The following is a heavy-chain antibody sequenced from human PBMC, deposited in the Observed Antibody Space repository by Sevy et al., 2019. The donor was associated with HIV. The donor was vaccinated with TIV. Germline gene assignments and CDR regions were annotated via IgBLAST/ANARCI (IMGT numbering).Heavy chain of an antibody. J-gene: IGHJ4*02. CDR1: GVTLGDYD. CDR3: ARPPYSSSGY. Sequence: GGSLRLSCTVSGVTLGDYDMSWVRQAPGKGLEWVANIKQDGSEKYYVDSVKGRFTISRDNAKNSLYLQMNSLRAEDTAVYYCARPPYSSSGYWGQGTLVTVSS. CDR2: IKQDGSEK. D-gene: IGHD6-6*01. V-gene: IGHV3-7*03.